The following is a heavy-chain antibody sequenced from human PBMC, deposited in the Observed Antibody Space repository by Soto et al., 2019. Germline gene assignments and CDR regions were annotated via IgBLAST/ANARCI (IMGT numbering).Heavy chain of an antibody. CDR1: GGSISSSSYY. Sequence: PSETLSLTCTVSGGSISSSSYYWGWIRQPPGKGLEWIGSIYYSGSTYYNPSLKSRVTISVDTSKNQFSLKLSSVTAADTAVYYCARPALRNYYYGVDVWGQGPTVTVSS. D-gene: IGHD3-16*01. CDR2: IYYSGST. J-gene: IGHJ6*02. CDR3: ARPALRNYYYGVDV. V-gene: IGHV4-39*01.